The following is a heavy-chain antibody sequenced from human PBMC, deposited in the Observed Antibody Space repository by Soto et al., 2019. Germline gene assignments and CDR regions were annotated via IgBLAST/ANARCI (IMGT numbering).Heavy chain of an antibody. CDR1: GGSISSGGYY. Sequence: LSLTCTVSGGSISSGGYYWSWVRQHPGKDLEWIGYIYYSGSTNYNPSLKSRVTISVDTSKNQFSLKLSSVTAADTAVYYCAREVLGDYYDSSGYYVSGWFDPWGQGTLVTVS. V-gene: IGHV4-61*08. J-gene: IGHJ5*02. D-gene: IGHD3-22*01. CDR2: IYYSGST. CDR3: AREVLGDYYDSSGYYVSGWFDP.